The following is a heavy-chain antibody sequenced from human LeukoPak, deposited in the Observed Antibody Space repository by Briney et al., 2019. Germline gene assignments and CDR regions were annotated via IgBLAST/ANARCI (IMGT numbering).Heavy chain of an antibody. CDR2: IIPILGIA. D-gene: IGHD1-14*01. Sequence: ASVKVSCKASGGTFSSYAISWVRQAPGQGLEWMGRIIPILGIANYAQKFQGRVTITADKSTSTAYMGLSSLRSEDTAVYYCARDPDATHKLDYWGQGTLVTVSS. V-gene: IGHV1-69*04. CDR1: GGTFSSYA. CDR3: ARDPDATHKLDY. J-gene: IGHJ4*02.